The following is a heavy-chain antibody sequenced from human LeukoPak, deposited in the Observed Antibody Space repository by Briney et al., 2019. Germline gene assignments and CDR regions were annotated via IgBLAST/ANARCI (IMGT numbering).Heavy chain of an antibody. D-gene: IGHD3-22*01. CDR2: IYYSGST. Sequence: SETLSLTCTVSGGSVSSYYWSWIRQPPGKGLEWIGYIYYSGSTNYNPSLKSRVTISVDTSKKQFSLKLSSVTAADTAVYYCARGAYDSSGYPGYWGQGTLVTVSS. V-gene: IGHV4-59*02. CDR1: GGSVSSYY. J-gene: IGHJ4*02. CDR3: ARGAYDSSGYPGY.